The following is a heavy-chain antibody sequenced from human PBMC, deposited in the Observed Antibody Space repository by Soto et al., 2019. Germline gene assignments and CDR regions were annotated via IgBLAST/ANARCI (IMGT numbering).Heavy chain of an antibody. Sequence: PSETLSLTCAISGDSVSSNSAAWNWIRLSPSGGLEWLARTYYRSRWYNDYAVSVRSRITVNPDTPKNQFSLQLTSVTPEDTAVYYCAGTSSHQWYYMDVWGKGTTVTVSS. CDR2: TYYRSRWYN. V-gene: IGHV6-1*01. CDR3: AGTSSHQWYYMDV. CDR1: GDSVSSNSAA. D-gene: IGHD1-7*01. J-gene: IGHJ6*03.